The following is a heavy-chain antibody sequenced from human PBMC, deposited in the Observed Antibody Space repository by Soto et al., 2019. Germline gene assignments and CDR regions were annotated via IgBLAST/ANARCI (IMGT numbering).Heavy chain of an antibody. Sequence: QVQLKQSEAEVKKPGSSVRVSCTASGGIFGSHGFSWVRQAPGQRLEWVGGFIPIFRTLTYTEKFQARVRIAADESTNTVYLDLSSLTSEDTAVYYCVRDRRIYYSDPHDEFVASDYEVWGQGTMVSVSS. D-gene: IGHD3-22*01. CDR3: VRDRRIYYSDPHDEFVASDYEV. CDR2: FIPIFRTL. J-gene: IGHJ3*01. CDR1: GGIFGSHG. V-gene: IGHV1-69*01.